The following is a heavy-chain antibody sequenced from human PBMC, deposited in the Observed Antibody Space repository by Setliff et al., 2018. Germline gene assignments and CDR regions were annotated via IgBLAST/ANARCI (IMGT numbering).Heavy chain of an antibody. J-gene: IGHJ5*02. V-gene: IGHV4-38-2*02. CDR1: GYSISSGYY. Sequence: SETLSLTCTVSGYSISSGYYWGWIRQPPGKGLEWIGSIYHSGSTYYNPSLKSRVTISVDTSKNQFSLKLSSVTAEDTAVYYCARVGSKPQLGWFDPWGQGTLVTVSS. D-gene: IGHD1-26*01. CDR2: IYHSGST. CDR3: ARVGSKPQLGWFDP.